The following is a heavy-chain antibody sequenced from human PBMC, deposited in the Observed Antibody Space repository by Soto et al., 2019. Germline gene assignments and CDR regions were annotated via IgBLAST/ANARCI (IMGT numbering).Heavy chain of an antibody. J-gene: IGHJ6*02. CDR3: ARSIRGPRRFNGMDV. D-gene: IGHD1-20*01. CDR1: GFSLTSPGMC. CDR2: IERDDDDK. Sequence: LVNPTETLTVTCTFSGFSLTSPGMCVSWICQSPGKALEWLALIERDDDDKYYSTSLKTRLTISKDTRKNQVVLTMANMDPADTATYYCARSIRGPRRFNGMDVWGQGTTVTV. V-gene: IGHV2-70*13.